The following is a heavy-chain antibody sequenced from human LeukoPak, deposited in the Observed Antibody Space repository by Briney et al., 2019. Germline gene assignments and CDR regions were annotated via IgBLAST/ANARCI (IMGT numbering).Heavy chain of an antibody. V-gene: IGHV5-10-1*01. CDR2: IDPSDSST. J-gene: IGHJ4*02. CDR3: ARHTSLWFGESPIDFDY. CDR1: GYIFSNYW. D-gene: IGHD3-10*01. Sequence: PGESLKISCKGSGYIFSNYWIAWVRQMPGKGLEWMGRIDPSDSSTNYSPSFQGHVTMSVDKSISTAYLQWTSLKASDTAIYYCARHTSLWFGESPIDFDYWAQGTPVTVSS.